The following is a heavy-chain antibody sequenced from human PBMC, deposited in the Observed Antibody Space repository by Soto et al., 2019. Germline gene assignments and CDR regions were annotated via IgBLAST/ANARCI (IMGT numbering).Heavy chain of an antibody. J-gene: IGHJ4*02. CDR3: ARHAYYYDS. CDR2: IYYSGST. Sequence: SETLSLTCTVSGGSVSSGSYYWSWIRQPPGKGLEWIGYIYYSGSTNYNPSLKSRVTISVDTSKNQFSLKLSSVTAADTAVYYCARHAYYYDSWGQGTLVTVSS. V-gene: IGHV4-61*01. D-gene: IGHD3-22*01. CDR1: GGSVSSGSYY.